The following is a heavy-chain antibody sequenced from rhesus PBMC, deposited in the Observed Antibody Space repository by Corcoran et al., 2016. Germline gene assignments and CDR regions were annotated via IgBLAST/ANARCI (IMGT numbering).Heavy chain of an antibody. V-gene: IGHV4-65*02. J-gene: IGHJ5-1*01. CDR2: ISGGRRSP. Sequence: QVQLQESGPGLVKPAETLSLTCAVSGGPSSSSNWRSRNRQHPGKGLGGIGYISGGRRSPYYNPSLKSRVTISKDTSKNQFSLKLSAVTAADTAVYYCASVLFNRFDVWGPGVLVTVSS. CDR1: GGPSSSSNW. D-gene: IGHD2-21*01. CDR3: ASVLFNRFDV.